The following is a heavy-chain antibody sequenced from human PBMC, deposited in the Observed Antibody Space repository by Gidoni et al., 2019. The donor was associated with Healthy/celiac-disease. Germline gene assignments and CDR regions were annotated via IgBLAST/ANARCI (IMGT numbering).Heavy chain of an antibody. CDR3: AKVLWRSGVDY. V-gene: IGHV3-23*01. Sequence: VQLLESGGGLVQLGGALRPSCPAPAFTFSSYAMRWVRQAPGKELEWVSASSGSGGSTYYADSVKGRFTISRDNSKNTLYLQMDSLRAEDTAVYYCAKVLWRSGVDYWGQGTLVTVSS. CDR2: SSGSGGST. D-gene: IGHD2-15*01. CDR1: AFTFSSYA. J-gene: IGHJ4*02.